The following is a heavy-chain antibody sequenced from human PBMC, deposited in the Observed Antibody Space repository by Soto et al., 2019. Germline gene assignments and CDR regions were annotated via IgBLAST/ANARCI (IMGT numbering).Heavy chain of an antibody. D-gene: IGHD3-16*01. J-gene: IGHJ5*02. CDR3: ARMETFGSLNWFDP. CDR2: MNPGSGDT. Sequence: GASVKVSCKASGYSCTNNDVSWARQATGQGLEWMGWMNPGSGDTGYAQKFQGRVTMTRDISIATAYMELSSLRSDDTAIYYCARMETFGSLNWFDPWGQGTLVTVSS. V-gene: IGHV1-8*01. CDR1: GYSCTNND.